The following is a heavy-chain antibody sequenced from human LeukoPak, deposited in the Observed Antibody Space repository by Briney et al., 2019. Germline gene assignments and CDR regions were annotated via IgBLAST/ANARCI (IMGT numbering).Heavy chain of an antibody. Sequence: SETLSLTCTVSGGSISNYYWNWIRQPPGKRLEWIGYFYYSGTTNYNPSLKSRVTISVDKSKNQFSLKLSSVTAADTAVYYCAREGADILTGYYIFDYWGQGTLVTVSS. V-gene: IGHV4-59*01. D-gene: IGHD3-9*01. CDR3: AREGADILTGYYIFDY. J-gene: IGHJ4*02. CDR1: GGSISNYY. CDR2: FYYSGTT.